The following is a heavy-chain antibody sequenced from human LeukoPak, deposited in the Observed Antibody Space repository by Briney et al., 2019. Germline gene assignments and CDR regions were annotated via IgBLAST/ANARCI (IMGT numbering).Heavy chain of an antibody. CDR2: ISHDGNNE. V-gene: IGHV3-30-3*01. CDR1: GFTFSDYT. Sequence: PGGSLRLSCAASGFTFSDYTMHWVRQPPGKGLEWVAVISHDGNNENYADSVKGRFTISRDNSKNTLYLQMNNLRAEDTALFYCARDFYNSSGYFYGNYWGQGTLVTVSS. D-gene: IGHD3-22*01. J-gene: IGHJ4*02. CDR3: ARDFYNSSGYFYGNY.